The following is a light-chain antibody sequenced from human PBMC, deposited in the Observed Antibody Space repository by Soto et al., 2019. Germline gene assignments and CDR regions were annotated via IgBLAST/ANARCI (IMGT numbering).Light chain of an antibody. CDR3: QVWDTSSGHVV. Sequence: SYELTQPPSVSVAPGKTARITCGGNNIGSKSVHWYQQKPGQAPVLVIYYDNTRPSGIPGLISGSNSGNTATLTFSRVEAGDAADYYCQVWDTSSGHVVFGGGTKMTVL. CDR1: NIGSKS. V-gene: IGLV3-21*04. J-gene: IGLJ2*01. CDR2: YDN.